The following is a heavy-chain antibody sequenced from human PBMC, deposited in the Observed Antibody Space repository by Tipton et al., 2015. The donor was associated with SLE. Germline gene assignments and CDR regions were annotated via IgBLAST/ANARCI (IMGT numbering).Heavy chain of an antibody. Sequence: SLRLSCAASGFSVSDNYMNWVRQAPGKGLEWVSGINWNGGSTGYGDSVKGRFTISRDNAEKSLYLQMNGLRAEDTALYYCARDLYPYGMEVWGQGTTVTVSS. J-gene: IGHJ6*02. CDR1: GFSVSDNY. CDR2: INWNGGST. D-gene: IGHD3-10*01. CDR3: ARDLYPYGMEV. V-gene: IGHV3-20*04.